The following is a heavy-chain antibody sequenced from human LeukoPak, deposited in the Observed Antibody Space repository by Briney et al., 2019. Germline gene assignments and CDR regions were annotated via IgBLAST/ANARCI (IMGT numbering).Heavy chain of an antibody. CDR2: IYYSGST. Sequence: SETLSLTCTVSGGSITSSSYFWSWIRQHPGKGLEWIGYIYYSGSTYYNPSLKSRVTISVDTSKNQFSLKLSSVTAADTAVYYFARGGSGIGYYFDYWGQGTLVTVSS. D-gene: IGHD3-10*01. CDR1: GGSITSSSYF. J-gene: IGHJ4*02. V-gene: IGHV4-31*03. CDR3: ARGGSGIGYYFDY.